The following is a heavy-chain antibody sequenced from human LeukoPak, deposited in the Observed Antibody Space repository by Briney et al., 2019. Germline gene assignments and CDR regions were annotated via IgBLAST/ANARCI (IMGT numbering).Heavy chain of an antibody. CDR1: GFTFSTYA. V-gene: IGHV3-23*01. CDR3: TKGPPSLHYYGSGSVDY. J-gene: IGHJ4*02. Sequence: GGSLRLSCAASGFTFSTYAMSWVRQAPGKGLEWVSDISGSGDSTYYADSVKGRFTISRDNPEKTLYLLMNSLRAEDTAVYYCTKGPPSLHYYGSGSVDYWGQGTLVTVSS. D-gene: IGHD3-10*01. CDR2: ISGSGDST.